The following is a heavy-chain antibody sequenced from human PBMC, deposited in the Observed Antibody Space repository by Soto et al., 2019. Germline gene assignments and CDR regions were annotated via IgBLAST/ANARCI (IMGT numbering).Heavy chain of an antibody. J-gene: IGHJ4*02. CDR2: VYYTGST. Sequence: KTSETLSLTCTVSGGSISTYYYWTWIRQPPGKGLEWIGYVYYTGSTNYNPSLHSRVTISVDTSKNQFSLTLSSVTAADTAVYYCARGDGFWSGYSYLNYWGQGTPVTVSS. CDR1: GGSISTYY. D-gene: IGHD3-3*01. V-gene: IGHV4-59*01. CDR3: ARGDGFWSGYSYLNY.